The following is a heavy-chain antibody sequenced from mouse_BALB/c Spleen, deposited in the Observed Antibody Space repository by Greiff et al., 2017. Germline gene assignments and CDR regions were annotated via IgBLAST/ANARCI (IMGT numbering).Heavy chain of an antibody. D-gene: IGHD1-1*01. V-gene: IGHV5-9-4*01. CDR3: ARGDYYGSSYVGTSWCAY. CDR2: ISSGGSYT. Sequence: EVQLVESGGGLVKPGGSLKLSCAASGFTFSSYALSWVRQSPEKRLEWVAEISSGGSYTYYPDTVTGRFTISRDNAKNTLYLEMSSLRSEDTAMYYCARGDYYGSSYVGTSWCAYWGQGTLVTVSA. CDR1: GFTFSSYA. J-gene: IGHJ3*01.